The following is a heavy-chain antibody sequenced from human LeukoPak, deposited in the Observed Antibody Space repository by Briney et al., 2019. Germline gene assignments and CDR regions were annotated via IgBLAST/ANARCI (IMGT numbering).Heavy chain of an antibody. Sequence: ASVKVSCKASGGTFSSYAISWVRQAPGQGLEWMGGIIPIFGTANYAQKFQGRVTITADESTSTAYMELSSLRSEDTAVYYCASNPYYYDSSGYYSHYYSYYGMDVWGQGTTVTVSS. CDR2: IIPIFGTA. CDR1: GGTFSSYA. V-gene: IGHV1-69*13. CDR3: ASNPYYYDSSGYYSHYYSYYGMDV. J-gene: IGHJ6*02. D-gene: IGHD3-22*01.